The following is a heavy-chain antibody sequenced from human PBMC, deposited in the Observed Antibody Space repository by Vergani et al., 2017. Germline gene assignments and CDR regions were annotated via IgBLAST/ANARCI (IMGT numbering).Heavy chain of an antibody. CDR1: GFTFNSYG. CDR2: IRSDESRR. D-gene: IGHD1-20*01. CDR3: ARAYGRYDWFDY. J-gene: IGHJ4*01. V-gene: IGHV3-30*02. Sequence: QVQLVESGGGVVQPGGSLRLSCAASGFTFNSYGMHWVRQAPGKGLEWVASIRSDESRRYYGDSVKGRVTISRDNSKNTLYLQMNSLRVEDTAVYYCARAYGRYDWFDYWGQRTLVTVSS.